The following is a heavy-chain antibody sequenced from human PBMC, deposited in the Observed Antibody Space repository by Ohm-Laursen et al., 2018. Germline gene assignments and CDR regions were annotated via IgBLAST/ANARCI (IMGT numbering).Heavy chain of an antibody. D-gene: IGHD3-10*01. Sequence: SLRLSCSASGFTFSSYGMHWVRQAPGKGLEWVAVISYDGSNKYYADSVKDRFTISRDNSKNTLYLQMNSLRAEDTAVYYCAKDPYYGSALWGQGTLVTVSS. CDR3: AKDPYYGSAL. CDR2: ISYDGSNK. J-gene: IGHJ4*02. CDR1: GFTFSSYG. V-gene: IGHV3-30*18.